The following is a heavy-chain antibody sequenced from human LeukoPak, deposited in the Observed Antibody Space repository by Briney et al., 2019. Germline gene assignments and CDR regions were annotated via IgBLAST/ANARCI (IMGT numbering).Heavy chain of an antibody. J-gene: IGHJ3*02. Sequence: PGGSLRLSCAASGFIFSSYAMSWVRQAPGKGLEWVSTISGSGGSTYYADSVKGRFTISRDNSKNTVYLQMNSLRAEDTAVYYCANSRPDYYDSSGYYFGAFDMWGKGTMVTVSS. CDR3: ANSRPDYYDSSGYYFGAFDM. CDR1: GFIFSSYA. V-gene: IGHV3-23*01. D-gene: IGHD3-22*01. CDR2: ISGSGGST.